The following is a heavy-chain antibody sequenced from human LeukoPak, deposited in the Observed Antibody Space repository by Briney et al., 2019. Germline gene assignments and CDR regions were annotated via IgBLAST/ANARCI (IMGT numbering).Heavy chain of an antibody. J-gene: IGHJ4*02. CDR2: ISSSTSYI. D-gene: IGHD3-10*01. CDR1: GFTFSSYE. Sequence: GGSLRLSCAASGFTFSSYEMNWVRQAPGKGLEWVSSISSSTSYIYYADSVKGRFTISRDNAQNSLYLQMSSLRAEDTAVYYCARDPRGYGSAVYFFDYWGQGTLVTVSS. CDR3: ARDPRGYGSAVYFFDY. V-gene: IGHV3-21*01.